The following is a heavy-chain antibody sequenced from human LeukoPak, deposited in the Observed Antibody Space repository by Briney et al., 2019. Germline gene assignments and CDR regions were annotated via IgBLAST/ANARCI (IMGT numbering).Heavy chain of an antibody. Sequence: SETLSLTCAVYGGSFSGYYWSWIRQPPGKGLEWIGEINHSGSTNYNPSLKSRVTISVDTSKNQFSLKLSSVTAAETAVYYCGRRLEYSGGWYFYYWGQGTLVPVSS. CDR1: GGSFSGYY. D-gene: IGHD6-19*01. CDR2: INHSGST. V-gene: IGHV4-34*01. J-gene: IGHJ4*02. CDR3: GRRLEYSGGWYFYY.